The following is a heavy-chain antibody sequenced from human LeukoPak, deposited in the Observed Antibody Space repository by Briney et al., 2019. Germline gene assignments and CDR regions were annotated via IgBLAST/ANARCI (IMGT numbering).Heavy chain of an antibody. CDR2: IKQDGSEK. J-gene: IGHJ4*02. CDR1: GFTFSSYW. CDR3: ARAIVEATWDFDY. Sequence: GGSLRLSCAASGFTFSSYWMSWVRQAPGKGLEWVANIKQDGSEKYYVDSVKGRFTISRDNAKNSLYLQMNSLRAEDTAVYYCARAIVEATWDFDYWGQGTLVTVSS. D-gene: IGHD1-26*01. V-gene: IGHV3-7*01.